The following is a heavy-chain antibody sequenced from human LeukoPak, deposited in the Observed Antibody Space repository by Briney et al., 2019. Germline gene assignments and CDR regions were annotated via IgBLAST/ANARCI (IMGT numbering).Heavy chain of an antibody. CDR1: GYTFTNHD. CDR2: MNPNSGNT. CDR3: VRGNSGSYYLY. J-gene: IGHJ4*02. D-gene: IGHD1-26*01. V-gene: IGHV1-8*02. Sequence: ASVKVSCKASGYTFTNHDINWERQVTGQGLEWMGWMNPNSGNTGFVQKFQGRVILTRDTSINTAYMELTSLRSDDTAVYYCVRGNSGSYYLYWGQGTLVAVSS.